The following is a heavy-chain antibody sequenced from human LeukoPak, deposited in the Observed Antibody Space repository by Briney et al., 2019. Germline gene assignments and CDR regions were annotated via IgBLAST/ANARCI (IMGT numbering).Heavy chain of an antibody. CDR1: GYTFTGYY. V-gene: IGHV1-2*02. Sequence: ASVKVSCKASGYTFTGYYVHWVRQAPGQGLEWMGWINPNSGGTNYAQKFQGRVTMTRDTSISTAYMELSRLRSDDTAVYYCARTYYYDSSGYTCDYWGQGTLVTVSS. J-gene: IGHJ4*02. D-gene: IGHD3-22*01. CDR2: INPNSGGT. CDR3: ARTYYYDSSGYTCDY.